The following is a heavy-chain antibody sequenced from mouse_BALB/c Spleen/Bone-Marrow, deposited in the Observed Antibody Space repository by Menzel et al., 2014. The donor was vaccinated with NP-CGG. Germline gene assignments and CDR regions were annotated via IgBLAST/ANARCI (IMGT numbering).Heavy chain of an antibody. J-gene: IGHJ2*01. CDR3: ARDNYGSRFDY. CDR1: GFTFSSYG. V-gene: IGHV5-6-3*01. CDR2: INNNDGNT. Sequence: EVMLVESGGGLVQPGGSLKLSCPASGFTFSSYGMSWVRPTPDKRLELVATINNNDGNTYYPDSVKGRFTISRDNAKNTLYLQMSSLKSEDAAMYYCARDNYGSRFDYWGQGTTLTVSS. D-gene: IGHD1-1*01.